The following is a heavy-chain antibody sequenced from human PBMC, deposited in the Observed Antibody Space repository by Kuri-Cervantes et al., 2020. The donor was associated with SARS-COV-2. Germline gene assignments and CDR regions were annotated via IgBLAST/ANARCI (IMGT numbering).Heavy chain of an antibody. Sequence: SVKVSCKASGGTFSSYAISWVRQAPGQGLEWMGGIIPIFGTANYAQKFQGRVTITADKSTSTAYMELRSLRSDDTAVYYCARPRGIVVVPAAMGGAFDIWGQGTMVTVSS. CDR3: ARPRGIVVVPAAMGGAFDI. CDR1: GGTFSSYA. J-gene: IGHJ3*02. D-gene: IGHD2-2*01. CDR2: IIPIFGTA. V-gene: IGHV1-69*06.